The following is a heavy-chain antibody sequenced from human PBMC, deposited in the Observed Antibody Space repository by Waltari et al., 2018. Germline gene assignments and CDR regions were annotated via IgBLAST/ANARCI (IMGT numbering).Heavy chain of an antibody. D-gene: IGHD3-16*01. CDR1: GFTLSSCW. J-gene: IGHJ4*02. Sequence: EVQLVESGGGLVQPGGSLRLSCAAAGFTLSSCWMHWVRQAPGKGLVWVSRVNNDESDTTYADSVKGRFTISRDNAKNTLYLEMNSLRAEDTAVYYCARDNGLSFDYWGQGTLVTVSS. V-gene: IGHV3-74*03. CDR3: ARDNGLSFDY. CDR2: VNNDESDT.